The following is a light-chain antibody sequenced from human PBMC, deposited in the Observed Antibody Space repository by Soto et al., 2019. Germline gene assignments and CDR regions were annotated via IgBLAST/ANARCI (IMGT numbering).Light chain of an antibody. J-gene: IGKJ1*01. CDR1: ERVGSSY. CDR2: GTS. Sequence: VLTQSPGTLSLSPGERATLSCRASERVGSSYIAWYQQKVGQAPRLLISGTSRRATGIPDRFSGSGSGTEFTLSISRLEPEDFAVYYCPHYGGSPDTPGTFGQGTKVEF. V-gene: IGKV3-20*01. CDR3: PHYGGSPDTPGT.